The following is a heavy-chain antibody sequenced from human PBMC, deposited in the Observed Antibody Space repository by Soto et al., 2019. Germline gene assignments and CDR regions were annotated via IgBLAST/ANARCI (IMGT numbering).Heavy chain of an antibody. CDR1: GGSISSSNW. D-gene: IGHD2-2*01. Sequence: PSETLSLTCAVSGGSISSSNWWSWVRQPPGKGLEWIGEIYHSGSTNYNPSLKSRVTISVDKSKNQFSLKLSSVTAADTAVYYCARGEGYCSSTSCYYYYGMDVWGQGTTVTVSS. CDR3: ARGEGYCSSTSCYYYYGMDV. V-gene: IGHV4-4*02. CDR2: IYHSGST. J-gene: IGHJ6*02.